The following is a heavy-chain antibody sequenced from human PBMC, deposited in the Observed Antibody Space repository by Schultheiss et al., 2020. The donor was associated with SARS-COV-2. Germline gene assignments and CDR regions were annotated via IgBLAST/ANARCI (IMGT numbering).Heavy chain of an antibody. CDR1: GFTFSSYA. V-gene: IGHV3-23*01. D-gene: IGHD1-26*01. Sequence: GESLKISCAASGFTFSSYAMSWVRQAPGKGLEWVSAISGSGGSTYYADSVKGRFTISRHNSKNTLYLQMGSLRAEDMAVYYCARVHGQWELLGGAFDIWGQGTMVTVSS. CDR2: ISGSGGST. J-gene: IGHJ3*02. CDR3: ARVHGQWELLGGAFDI.